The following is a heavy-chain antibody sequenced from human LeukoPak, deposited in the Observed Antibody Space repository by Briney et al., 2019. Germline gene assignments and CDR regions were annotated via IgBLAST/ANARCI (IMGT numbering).Heavy chain of an antibody. V-gene: IGHV4-31*03. J-gene: IGHJ5*02. CDR3: AREGGSSSSRALRINWFDP. Sequence: PSETLSLTCTVSGGSISSGGYYWSWIRQHPGKGLEWIGYISYSGSTYYNPSLKSRVTILVDTSKNQFSLKLSSVTAADTAVYYCAREGGSSSSRALRINWFDPWGQGTLVTVSS. CDR2: ISYSGST. CDR1: GGSISSGGYY. D-gene: IGHD6-6*01.